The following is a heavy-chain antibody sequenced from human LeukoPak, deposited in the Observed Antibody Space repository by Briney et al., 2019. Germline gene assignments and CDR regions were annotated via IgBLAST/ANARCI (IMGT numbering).Heavy chain of an antibody. V-gene: IGHV3-23*01. CDR3: ATVGSGNYLRYYFDY. D-gene: IGHD1-26*01. J-gene: IGHJ4*02. CDR1: GFIVSSNY. Sequence: PGGSLRLSCAGSGFIVSSNYMSWVRQAPGKGLEWVSSIYGRGGSTYYADSVKGRFSISRDDSKNTLHLQMNSLRAADTAIYYCATVGSGNYLRYYFDYWGQGTLVTVSS. CDR2: IYGRGGST.